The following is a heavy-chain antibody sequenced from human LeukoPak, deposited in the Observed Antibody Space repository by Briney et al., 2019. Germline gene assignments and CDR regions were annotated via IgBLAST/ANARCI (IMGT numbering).Heavy chain of an antibody. CDR1: GFTFSSYS. V-gene: IGHV3-48*04. J-gene: IGHJ4*02. Sequence: HAGGSLRLSCAASGFTFSSYSMNWLRQAPGKGLEWVSYISSSSSTIYYADSVKGRFTISRDNAKNSLYLQMNSLRAEDTAVYYCARDHQTYYYDSSGYLSVRYFDYWGQGTLVTVSS. D-gene: IGHD3-22*01. CDR3: ARDHQTYYYDSSGYLSVRYFDY. CDR2: ISSSSSTI.